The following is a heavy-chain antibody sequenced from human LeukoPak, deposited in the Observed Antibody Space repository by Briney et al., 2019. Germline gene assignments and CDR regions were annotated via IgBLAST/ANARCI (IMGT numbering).Heavy chain of an antibody. CDR1: GFTFSSYA. D-gene: IGHD2-15*01. CDR3: ATSNIVNGDFDY. V-gene: IGHV3-23*01. Sequence: GGSLRLSCAASGFTFSSYAMSWVRQAPGKGLEWVSAISGSGGSTYYADSVKGRLTISRDNSKNTLYLQMNSLRAEDTAIYYCATSNIVNGDFDYWGQGTLVTVSS. J-gene: IGHJ4*02. CDR2: ISGSGGST.